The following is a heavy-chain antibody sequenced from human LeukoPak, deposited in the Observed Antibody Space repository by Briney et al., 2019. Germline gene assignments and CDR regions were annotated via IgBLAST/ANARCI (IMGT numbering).Heavy chain of an antibody. CDR1: GVSITTYS. J-gene: IGHJ4*02. V-gene: IGHV4-59*01. CDR3: ARRGHGDYADY. CDR2: LYYTGTT. Sequence: SGTLSLTCTVSGVSITTYSWSWIRQPPGKGLEWIGYLYYTGTTTYNPSLMSRLTMSVDSSKNQFSLKLRSVTAADTALYYCARRGHGDYADYWGQGSLVTVSS. D-gene: IGHD4-17*01.